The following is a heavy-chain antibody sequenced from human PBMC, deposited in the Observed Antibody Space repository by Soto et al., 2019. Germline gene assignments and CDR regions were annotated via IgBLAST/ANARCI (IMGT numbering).Heavy chain of an antibody. CDR3: GSPRSGPSPDVGH. J-gene: IGHJ4*01. V-gene: IGHV1-2*02. CDR1: VFSVDTTYC. Sequence: ASVKVSCKASVFSVDTTYCIHWVRRAPGQGLEWMGSINPNSGDTNYAQNFQDRVTMTRDTYISTAYMEVSSLTSDDTAVYYCGSPRSGPSPDVGHWGHGTVVTVSS. D-gene: IGHD2-15*01. CDR2: INPNSGDT.